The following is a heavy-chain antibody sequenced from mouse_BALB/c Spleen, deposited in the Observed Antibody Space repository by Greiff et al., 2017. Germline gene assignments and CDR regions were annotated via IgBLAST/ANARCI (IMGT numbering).Heavy chain of an antibody. CDR3: ARIIYYGYDGRSYYAMDY. V-gene: IGHV2-2*02. CDR1: GFSLTSYG. D-gene: IGHD2-2*01. Sequence: QVQLKQSGPGLVQPSQSLSITCTVSGFSLTSYGVHWVRQSPGKGLEWLGVIWSGGSTDYNAAFISRLSISKDNSKSQVFFKMNSLQANDTAIYYCARIIYYGYDGRSYYAMDYWGQGTSVTVSS. CDR2: IWSGGST. J-gene: IGHJ4*01.